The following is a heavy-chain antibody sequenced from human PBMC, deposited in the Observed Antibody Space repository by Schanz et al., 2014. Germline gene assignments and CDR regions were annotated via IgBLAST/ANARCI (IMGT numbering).Heavy chain of an antibody. CDR3: AKSLESCPGGRCSRGYFDY. CDR2: ISGSGGST. D-gene: IGHD2-8*02. J-gene: IGHJ4*02. Sequence: EVQLVESGGGVVRPGGSLRLSCAASGFTFENYALTWVRQVPGKGLEWVSAISGSGGSTYYADSVKGRFTISRDNFKGALYLQMSSLRAEDTAVYYCAKSLESCPGGRCSRGYFDYWGQGTLVTVSS. CDR1: GFTFENYA. V-gene: IGHV3-23*04.